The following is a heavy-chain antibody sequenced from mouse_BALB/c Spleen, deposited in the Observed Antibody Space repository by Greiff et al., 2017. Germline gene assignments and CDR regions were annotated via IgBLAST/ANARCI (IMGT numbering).Heavy chain of an antibody. J-gene: IGHJ3*01. V-gene: IGHV3-6*02. Sequence: EVKLQESGPGLVKPSQSLSLTCSVTGYSITSGYYWNWIRQFPGNKLEWMGYISYDGSNNYNPSLKNRISITRDTSKNQFFLKLNSVTTEDTATYYCAREDDGYYVRGFFAYWGQGTLVTVSA. CDR1: GYSITSGYY. CDR2: ISYDGSN. D-gene: IGHD2-3*01. CDR3: AREDDGYYVRGFFAY.